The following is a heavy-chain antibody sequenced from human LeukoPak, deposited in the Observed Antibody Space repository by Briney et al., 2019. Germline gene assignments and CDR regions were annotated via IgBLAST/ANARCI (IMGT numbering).Heavy chain of an antibody. D-gene: IGHD3-10*01. Sequence: ASVKVSCTASGYTFTSYAMHWVRQAPGQRLEWMGWINAGNGNTKYSQKFQGRVTITRDTSASTAYMELSSLRSEDTAVYYCARGYGSGSPLYYWGQGTLVTVSS. CDR2: INAGNGNT. CDR1: GYTFTSYA. J-gene: IGHJ4*02. CDR3: ARGYGSGSPLYY. V-gene: IGHV1-3*01.